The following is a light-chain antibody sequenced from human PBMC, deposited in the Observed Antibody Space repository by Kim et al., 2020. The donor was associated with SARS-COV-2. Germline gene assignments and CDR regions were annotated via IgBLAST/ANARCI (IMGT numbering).Light chain of an antibody. CDR3: SSYTSSSTWV. Sequence: GQSITISCTGTSSDVGAYNYVSLYQQHPGKAPKLMIYDVNTRPSGVSNRFSGSKSGNTASLTISGLQAEDEADYYCSSYTSSSTWVFGGGTQLTVL. CDR2: DVN. V-gene: IGLV2-14*03. J-gene: IGLJ3*02. CDR1: SSDVGAYNY.